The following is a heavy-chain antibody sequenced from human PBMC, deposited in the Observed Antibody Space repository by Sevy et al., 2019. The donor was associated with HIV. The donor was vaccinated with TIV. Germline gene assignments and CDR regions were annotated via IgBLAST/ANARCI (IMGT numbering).Heavy chain of an antibody. CDR2: IKQDGSEK. J-gene: IGHJ4*02. D-gene: IGHD6-19*01. CDR3: ARDWLVHDY. Sequence: GGSLRLSCAASGFTFSSYNMSWVRQAPGKGLEWVANIKQDGSEKYYVDSVKGRFTISRDNAKNSLYLQMNSLRAEDTAVYYCARDWLVHDYWGQGTLVTVSS. CDR1: GFTFSSYN. V-gene: IGHV3-7*01.